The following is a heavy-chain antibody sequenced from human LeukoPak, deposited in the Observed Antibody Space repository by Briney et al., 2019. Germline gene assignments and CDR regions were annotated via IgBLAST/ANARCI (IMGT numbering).Heavy chain of an antibody. V-gene: IGHV4-34*09. CDR1: GGSFSGYY. Sequence: SETLSLTCAVYGGSFSGYYWSWIRQPPGKGLEWIGEINHSGSTNYNPSLKSRVTISVDTSKNQFSLKLSSVTAADTAVYYCARYKWDYGDFWGQGTLVTVSS. CDR2: INHSGST. D-gene: IGHD1-20*01. CDR3: ARYKWDYGDF. J-gene: IGHJ4*02.